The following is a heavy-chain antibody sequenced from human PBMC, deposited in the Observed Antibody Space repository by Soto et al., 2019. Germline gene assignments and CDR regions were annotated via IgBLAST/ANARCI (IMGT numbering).Heavy chain of an antibody. V-gene: IGHV3-53*01. Sequence: GGSLRLSCAASGFTVSSNYMSWVRQAPGKGLEWVSVIYSGGSTYYADSVKGRFTISRDNSKNTLYLQMNSLRAEDTAVYYCARWGGTPRYGMDVWGQGTTVTV. CDR2: IYSGGST. CDR1: GFTVSSNY. CDR3: ARWGGTPRYGMDV. D-gene: IGHD2-15*01. J-gene: IGHJ6*02.